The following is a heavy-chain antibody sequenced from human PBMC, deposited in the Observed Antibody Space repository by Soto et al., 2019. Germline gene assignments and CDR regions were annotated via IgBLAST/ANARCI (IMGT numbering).Heavy chain of an antibody. CDR3: ARDRIPLRLGKYTCNGMDG. V-gene: IGHV1-69*06. J-gene: IGHJ6*02. CDR1: GGTFSDFA. Sequence: QVQLVQSGAEMRKPGSSLRVSCKASGGTFSDFAFSWVRQAPGQGLEWMGGIVPRFGSPNYAQKFGCRVTNSAYTSTRTVYMAVSSWRFDDPAAHFCARDRIPLRLGKYTCNGMDGWGPGHTITASS. CDR2: IVPRFGSP. D-gene: IGHD1-1*01.